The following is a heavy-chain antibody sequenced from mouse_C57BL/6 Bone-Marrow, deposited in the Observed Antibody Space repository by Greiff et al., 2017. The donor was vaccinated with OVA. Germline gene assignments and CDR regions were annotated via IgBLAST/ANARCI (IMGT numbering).Heavy chain of an antibody. CDR1: GYTFTDYN. CDR2: INPNNGGT. V-gene: IGHV1-18*01. Sequence: VQLQQSGPELVKPGASVKIPCKASGYTFTDYNMDWVKQSHGKSLEWIGDINPNNGGTIYNQKFKGKATLTVDKSSSTAYMELRSLTSEDTAVYDCARGGYYPFAYWGQGTLVTVSA. CDR3: ARGGYYPFAY. J-gene: IGHJ3*01. D-gene: IGHD2-3*01.